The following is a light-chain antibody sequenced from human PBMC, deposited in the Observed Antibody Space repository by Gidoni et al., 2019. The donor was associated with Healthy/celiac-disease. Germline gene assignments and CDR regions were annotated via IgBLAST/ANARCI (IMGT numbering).Light chain of an antibody. CDR1: SGDVGGYNY. Sequence: QSALTQPASGSGSPGQSITISCTGTSGDVGGYNYVSWYQQHPGKAPKLMIYEVSNRPSGVPDRFSGSKSGNTASLSISGLQAEDEADYSCSSYTSSSTLVVFGGGTKLTVL. CDR2: EVS. V-gene: IGLV2-14*01. J-gene: IGLJ2*01. CDR3: SSYTSSSTLVV.